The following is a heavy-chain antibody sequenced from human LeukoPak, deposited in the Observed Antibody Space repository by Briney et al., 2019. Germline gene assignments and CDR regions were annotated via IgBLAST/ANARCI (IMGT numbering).Heavy chain of an antibody. CDR3: ARVSSTAFDP. J-gene: IGHJ5*02. D-gene: IGHD6-13*01. CDR1: GYTFTSYY. CDR2: INPSGGST. Sequence: ASVKVSCKASGYTFTSYYIHWVRQAPGQGLEWMGLINPSGGSTNYAQKFQGRVTMTRDTSTSTVYMELSSLRSDDTAVYYCARVSSTAFDPWGQGTLVTVSS. V-gene: IGHV1-46*01.